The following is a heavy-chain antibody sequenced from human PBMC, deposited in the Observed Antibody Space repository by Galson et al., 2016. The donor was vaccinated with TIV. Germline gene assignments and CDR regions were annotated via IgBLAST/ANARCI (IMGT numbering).Heavy chain of an antibody. CDR2: FYYGGNT. Sequence: SETLSLTCTVSGDSISSSSCFWGWIRQPPGKGLEWIGNFYYGGNTYYNLSLKNRVTISLDTSKNRFSLKLSSVTAADTALYYCARGSHCSSTFCYRRGFDYWGQGILVTVSS. J-gene: IGHJ4*02. CDR1: GDSISSSSCF. D-gene: IGHD2-2*02. V-gene: IGHV4-39*07. CDR3: ARGSHCSSTFCYRRGFDY.